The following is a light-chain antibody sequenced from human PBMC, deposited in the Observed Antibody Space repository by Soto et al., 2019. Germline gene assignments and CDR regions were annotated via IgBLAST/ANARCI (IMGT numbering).Light chain of an antibody. J-gene: IGKJ1*01. Sequence: DIQMTQSPSSLSASVGDRVTITCRASQSISSYLNWYQQKPGKAPKLLIYAASSLQSGVPSRFXXSGPGTDFTLTISSLQPEXFATYYCQQSYSTTWTFGQGTKVEIK. CDR2: AAS. CDR1: QSISSY. V-gene: IGKV1-39*01. CDR3: QQSYSTTWT.